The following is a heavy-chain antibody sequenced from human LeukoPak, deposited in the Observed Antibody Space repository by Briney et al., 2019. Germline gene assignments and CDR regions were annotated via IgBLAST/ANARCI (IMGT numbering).Heavy chain of an antibody. J-gene: IGHJ1*01. D-gene: IGHD2-15*01. CDR2: ISYDGSNK. V-gene: IGHV3-30*18. CDR3: AKDRINGRYCSGGSCYSCFQH. CDR1: GFTFSSYG. Sequence: GRSLRLSCAASGFTFSSYGMHWVRQAPGKGLEWVAVISYDGSNKYYADSVKGRFTISRDNSKNTLYLQMNSLRAEDTAVYYCAKDRINGRYCSGGSCYSCFQHWGQGTLVTVSS.